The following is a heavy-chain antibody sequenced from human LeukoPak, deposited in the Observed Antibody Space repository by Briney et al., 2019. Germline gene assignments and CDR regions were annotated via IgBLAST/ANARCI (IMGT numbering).Heavy chain of an antibody. V-gene: IGHV3-66*01. CDR1: GFTLSSNY. D-gene: IGHD1-26*01. CDR3: AIDGVGASIDY. Sequence: GWSLRLSCAASGFTLSSNYMSWVRQAPGKGVAGVSVIYSGGSTYYADSVKGTFTISRDNSKNTLYLQMNSLRAEDTAVYYCAIDGVGASIDYWGQGTLVTVSS. J-gene: IGHJ4*02. CDR2: IYSGGST.